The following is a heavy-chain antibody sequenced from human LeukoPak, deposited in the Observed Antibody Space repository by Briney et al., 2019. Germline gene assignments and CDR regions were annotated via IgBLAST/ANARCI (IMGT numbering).Heavy chain of an antibody. Sequence: GGSLRLSCVASGFSFHSYAMTWVRQAPGKGLEWVSGISGSAVSTHYADSVKGRFTMSRDNSKSTLYAQMNSLRAEDTAVYFCARVIDYGALDACDIWGQGTMVTVSS. CDR2: ISGSAVST. J-gene: IGHJ3*02. CDR1: GFSFHSYA. D-gene: IGHD4-17*01. CDR3: ARVIDYGALDACDI. V-gene: IGHV3-23*01.